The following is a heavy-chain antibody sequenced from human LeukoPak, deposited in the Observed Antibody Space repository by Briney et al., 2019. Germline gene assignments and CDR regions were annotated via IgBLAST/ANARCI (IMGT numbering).Heavy chain of an antibody. Sequence: PSQTLSLTCTVSGGSISSGDYYWSWIRQPPGKGLEWIGYIYYSGSTYYNPSLKSRITMSVDTSKNQFSLKLSSVTAADTAVYFCARDPAGWGSDASDIWGQGTMVSVSS. CDR3: ARDPAGWGSDASDI. CDR1: GGSISSGDYY. D-gene: IGHD7-27*01. V-gene: IGHV4-30-4*01. J-gene: IGHJ3*02. CDR2: IYYSGST.